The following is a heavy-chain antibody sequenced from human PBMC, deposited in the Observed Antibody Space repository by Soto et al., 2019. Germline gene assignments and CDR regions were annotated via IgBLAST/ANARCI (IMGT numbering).Heavy chain of an antibody. D-gene: IGHD2-8*01. CDR2: ISGYNGDT. J-gene: IGHJ6*02. CDR3: AKNGQPPYYYYGMDV. CDR1: GYTFSRYG. Sequence: QGQLVQSGPEAKKPGASVKVSCKASGYTFSRYGISWVRQAPGQGLEWMGWISGYNGDTKYAQKVQGRVTMTIDTSTYTADMELRSLTSDDTAIYYCAKNGQPPYYYYGMDVWDQGTTVTVSS. V-gene: IGHV1-18*01.